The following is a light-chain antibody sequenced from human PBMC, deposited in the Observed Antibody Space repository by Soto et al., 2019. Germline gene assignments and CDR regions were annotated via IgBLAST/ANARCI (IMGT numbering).Light chain of an antibody. CDR2: DVS. CDR1: SSDVGGYNY. Sequence: QSVLTQPRSVSGSPGQSVTISCTGTSSDVGGYNYVSWYQQHAGKAPKVMIYDVSKRPSGVPDRFSGSKSGNTASLTISGLHAEDEADYYCCSDVGSYTSVVFGGGTKLTVL. J-gene: IGLJ2*01. CDR3: CSDVGSYTSVV. V-gene: IGLV2-11*01.